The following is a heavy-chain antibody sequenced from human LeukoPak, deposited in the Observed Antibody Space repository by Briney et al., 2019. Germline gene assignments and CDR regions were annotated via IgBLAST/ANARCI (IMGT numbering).Heavy chain of an antibody. Sequence: PGGSLRLSCAASGFTFSSYGMHWVRQAPGKGLVWVAVISYDGSNKYYADSVKGRFTISRDNSKNTLYLQMNSLRAEDTAVYYCAKGWGTLDYWGQGTLVTVSS. V-gene: IGHV3-30*18. J-gene: IGHJ4*02. CDR3: AKGWGTLDY. CDR1: GFTFSSYG. CDR2: ISYDGSNK. D-gene: IGHD1-14*01.